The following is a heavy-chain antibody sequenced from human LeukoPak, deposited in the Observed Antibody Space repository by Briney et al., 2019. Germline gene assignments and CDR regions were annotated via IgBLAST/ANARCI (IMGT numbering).Heavy chain of an antibody. CDR2: ISNDGSKT. CDR1: GFIFSSFA. V-gene: IGHV3-30-3*01. D-gene: IGHD4-17*01. J-gene: IGHJ4*02. CDR3: ARDHYGDYYFDS. Sequence: PGGSLRLSCAASGFIFSSFALSWVRQAPGKGLEWVALISNDGSKTYYADSVKGRFTISRDNSKNTLYLQMDSLRAEDTALYYCARDHYGDYYFDSWGQGTLVTVSS.